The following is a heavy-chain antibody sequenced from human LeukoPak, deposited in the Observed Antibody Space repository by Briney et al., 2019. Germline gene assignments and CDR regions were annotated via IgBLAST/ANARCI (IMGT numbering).Heavy chain of an antibody. V-gene: IGHV3-30-3*01. CDR3: ARDLRYRIVLEADDRGNY. CDR1: GFTFSSYA. D-gene: IGHD6-13*01. Sequence: PGGALRLSCAASGFTFSSYAMHWVRQAPGKGLEGVAVISYDGSNKYYVDSVRGRVTISRENFKNTLYLQMNRLRAEGTAVYYCARDLRYRIVLEADDRGNYWGQGTLVVLSS. J-gene: IGHJ4*02. CDR2: ISYDGSNK.